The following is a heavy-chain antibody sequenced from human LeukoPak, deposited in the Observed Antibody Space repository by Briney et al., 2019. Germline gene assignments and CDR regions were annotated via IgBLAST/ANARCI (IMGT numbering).Heavy chain of an antibody. V-gene: IGHV4-34*01. Sequence: SETLSLTCAVYGGSFSGYYWSWIRQPPGKGLEWIGEINHSGSTNYNPSLKSRVTKSVDTSKNQFSLKLSSVTAADTAVYYCARGPRMFDYWGQGTLVTVSS. CDR1: GGSFSGYY. D-gene: IGHD2-15*01. J-gene: IGHJ4*02. CDR3: ARGPRMFDY. CDR2: INHSGST.